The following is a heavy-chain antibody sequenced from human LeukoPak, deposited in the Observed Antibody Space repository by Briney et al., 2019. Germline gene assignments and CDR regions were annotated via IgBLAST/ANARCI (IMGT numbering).Heavy chain of an antibody. V-gene: IGHV3-7*01. CDR3: ARDYYYGDYLALYYYYGMDV. Sequence: GGSLRLSCAASGITFSSYWMSWVRQAPGKGLEWVAHIKQDGSEKYYVDSVKGRFTISRDNAKNSLYLQMNSLRAEDTAVYYCARDYYYGDYLALYYYYGMDVWGQGTTVTVSS. CDR1: GITFSSYW. D-gene: IGHD4-17*01. CDR2: IKQDGSEK. J-gene: IGHJ6*02.